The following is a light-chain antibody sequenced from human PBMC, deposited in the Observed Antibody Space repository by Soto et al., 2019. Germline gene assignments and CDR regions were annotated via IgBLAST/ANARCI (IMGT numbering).Light chain of an antibody. CDR2: AAS. Sequence: DIQLTQSPSFLSASVGDRVTITCRASQGISNYLAWYQQKPGKAPKLLIYAASTLQSGVPSSFSGSGSGTEFTLTISSLQPEDIATYYCQQYDNLPTWTFGQGTKVDIK. V-gene: IGKV1-9*01. CDR1: QGISNY. CDR3: QQYDNLPTWT. J-gene: IGKJ1*01.